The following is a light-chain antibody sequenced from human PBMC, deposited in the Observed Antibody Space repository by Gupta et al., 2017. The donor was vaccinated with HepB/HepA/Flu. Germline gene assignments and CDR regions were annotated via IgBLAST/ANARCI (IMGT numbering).Light chain of an antibody. J-gene: IGLJ1*01. CDR3: CSYAGSYTLV. Sequence: QSALTQPRSVSGSPGQSVTIPYLGTSSDVGGYNYVSWYQQHPGKAPKLMIYDVSKRPSGVPDRFSGSKSGNTASLTISGLQAEDEADYYCCSYAGSYTLVFGTGTKVTVL. CDR1: SSDVGGYNY. V-gene: IGLV2-11*01. CDR2: DVS.